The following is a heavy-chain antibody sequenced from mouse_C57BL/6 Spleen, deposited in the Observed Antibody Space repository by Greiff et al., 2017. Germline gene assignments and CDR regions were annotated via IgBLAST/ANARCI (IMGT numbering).Heavy chain of an antibody. CDR3: ARGGLRRGFAY. J-gene: IGHJ3*01. Sequence: QVQLQQSGAELVRPGTSVTMSCKASGYTFTNYWIGWAKQRPGHGLEWIGDIYPGGGYTNYNEKFKGKATLTADNSSSTAYMQFSSLTSEDSAIYYCARGGLRRGFAYWGQGTLVTVSA. D-gene: IGHD2-4*01. CDR2: IYPGGGYT. V-gene: IGHV1-63*01. CDR1: GYTFTNYW.